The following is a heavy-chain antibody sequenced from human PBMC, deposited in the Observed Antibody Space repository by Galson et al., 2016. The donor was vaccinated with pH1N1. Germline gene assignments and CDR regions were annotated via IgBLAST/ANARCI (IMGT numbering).Heavy chain of an antibody. Sequence: QSGAEVKKSGESLKISCEASGYTFTDYWIGWVRQTPGTGLEWIGIIYPRASDTRYSPSFQGNVTFSADESISSVYLQWSSLKAPDSGVYYCAGEVPSGFYSHWGQGTLVTVSS. V-gene: IGHV5-51*01. CDR1: GYTFTDYW. J-gene: IGHJ4*02. D-gene: IGHD3-22*01. CDR2: IYPRASDT. CDR3: AGEVPSGFYSH.